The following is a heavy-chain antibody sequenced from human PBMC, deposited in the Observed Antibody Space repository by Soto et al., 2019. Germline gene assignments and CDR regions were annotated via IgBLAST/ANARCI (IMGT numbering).Heavy chain of an antibody. CDR2: INHSGST. Sequence: SETLSLTCAVYGGSFSGYYWSWIRQPPGKGLEWIGEINHSGSTNYNPSLKSRVTISIDTSKNQFSLKLNSVTAADTAVYYCARVSDGSYGFKRFDPWGQGTLVTVSS. CDR1: GGSFSGYY. V-gene: IGHV4-34*01. D-gene: IGHD1-26*01. CDR3: ARVSDGSYGFKRFDP. J-gene: IGHJ5*02.